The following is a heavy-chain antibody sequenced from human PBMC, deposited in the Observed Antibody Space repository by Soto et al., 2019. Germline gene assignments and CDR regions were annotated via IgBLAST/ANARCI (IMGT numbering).Heavy chain of an antibody. V-gene: IGHV3-23*01. J-gene: IGHJ4*02. CDR3: ATGGQITLGRGVFDY. D-gene: IGHD3-10*01. Sequence: PGGSLRLSCAASGFPFSNYAVSWVRQAPGKGLEWVSAISGSGGSTYFADSVKGRFTISRDNSKNTLYLQMNSLRAEDTAVYYCATGGQITLGRGVFDYWGLGTLVTVSS. CDR1: GFPFSNYA. CDR2: ISGSGGST.